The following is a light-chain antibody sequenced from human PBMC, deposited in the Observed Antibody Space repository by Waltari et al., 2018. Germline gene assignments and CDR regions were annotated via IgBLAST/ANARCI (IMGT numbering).Light chain of an antibody. Sequence: QSALTQPAPVSGSPGQSTTIPGSGSSSDGYRYTLVSWYQQHPGKVPQLILYEGNKRPSGVSNRFSGSKSGDTASLTISGLQAEDEAAYYCCSYVTSRTFVFGGGTKVSVL. CDR2: EGN. V-gene: IGLV2-23*03. CDR1: SSDGYRYTL. J-gene: IGLJ2*01. CDR3: CSYVTSRTFV.